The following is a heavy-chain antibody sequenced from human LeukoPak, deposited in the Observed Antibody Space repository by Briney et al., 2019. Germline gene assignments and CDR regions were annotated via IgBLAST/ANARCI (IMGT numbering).Heavy chain of an antibody. CDR2: INHSGST. Sequence: SETLSLTCTVSGGSISSSSYYWGWIRQPPGKGLEWIGEINHSGSTNYNPSLKSRVTISVDTSKNQFSLKLSSVTAADTAVYYCALGGTCSGGSCYSGIVDWGQGTLVTVSS. J-gene: IGHJ4*02. V-gene: IGHV4-39*07. D-gene: IGHD2-15*01. CDR1: GGSISSSSYY. CDR3: ALGGTCSGGSCYSGIVD.